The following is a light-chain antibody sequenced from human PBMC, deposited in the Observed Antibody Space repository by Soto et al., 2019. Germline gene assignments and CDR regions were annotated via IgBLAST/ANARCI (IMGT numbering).Light chain of an antibody. CDR2: SNN. CDR3: QSYDSSLSAAV. Sequence: QSVLTQPPSVSGAPGQTVIISCTGSSSNIGAGYDVHWYQQLPGTAPKLLIYSNNNRPSGVPDRLSGSKSGTSASLAITGLQVDDEEDYYCQSYDSSLSAAVFGGGTKVTVL. J-gene: IGLJ2*01. V-gene: IGLV1-40*01. CDR1: SSNIGAGYD.